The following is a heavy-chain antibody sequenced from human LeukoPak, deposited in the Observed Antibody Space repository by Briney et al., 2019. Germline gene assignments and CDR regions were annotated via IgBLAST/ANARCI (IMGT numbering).Heavy chain of an antibody. CDR2: IKSKTDGGTT. J-gene: IGHJ4*02. CDR1: GFTFSNAW. CDR3: TTFLTYYFGSGSRNFDY. D-gene: IGHD3-10*01. V-gene: IGHV3-15*01. Sequence: PGGSLGLSCAASGFTFSNAWMSWVRQAPGKGLEWVGRIKSKTDGGTTDYAAPVKGRFTISRDDSKNTLYLQMNSLKTEDTAVYYCTTFLTYYFGSGSRNFDYWGQGTLVTVSS.